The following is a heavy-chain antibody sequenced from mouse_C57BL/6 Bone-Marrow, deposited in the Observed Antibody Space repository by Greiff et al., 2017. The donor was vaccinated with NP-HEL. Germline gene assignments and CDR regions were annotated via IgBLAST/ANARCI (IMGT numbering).Heavy chain of an antibody. V-gene: IGHV1-4*01. CDR2: INPCSGYT. CDR1: GYTFTSYT. CDR3: AREDYYGSSSAWFAY. Sequence: QVQLKESGAELARPGASVKMSCKASGYTFTSYTMHWVKQRPGQGLEWIGYINPCSGYTKYNQKFKAKATLTADTSSSTAYMQLSSLTSEDSAVYYGAREDYYGSSSAWFAYWGQGTLVTVSA. J-gene: IGHJ3*01. D-gene: IGHD1-1*01.